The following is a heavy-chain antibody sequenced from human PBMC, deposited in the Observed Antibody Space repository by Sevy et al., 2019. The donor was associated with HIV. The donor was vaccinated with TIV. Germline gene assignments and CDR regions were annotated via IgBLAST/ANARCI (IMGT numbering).Heavy chain of an antibody. CDR3: AIWERYYDYVWGSYRYNYFYYGMDV. J-gene: IGHJ6*02. V-gene: IGHV1-69*13. CDR2: IIPIFGTA. Sequence: APVKVSCKASGGTFSSYAISWVRQAPGQGLEWMGGIIPIFGTANYAEKFQGRVTITADESTSTAYMELSSLRSEDTAVYYCAIWERYYDYVWGSYRYNYFYYGMDVWGQGTTVTVSS. CDR1: GGTFSSYA. D-gene: IGHD3-16*02.